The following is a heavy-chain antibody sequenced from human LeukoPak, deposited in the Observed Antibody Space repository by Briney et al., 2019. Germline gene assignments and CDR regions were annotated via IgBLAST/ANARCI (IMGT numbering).Heavy chain of an antibody. CDR2: ISDSGKT. Sequence: GSLRLSCAASGFTFSSYAMSWVRQAPGKGLEWIGCISDSGKTNYNPSLRSRVTISVDTSKNQFSLKLSSVTAADTAVYYCTRVGRSLHWNPDYWGQGTLVTVSS. CDR1: GFTFSSYA. D-gene: IGHD1-1*01. J-gene: IGHJ4*02. V-gene: IGHV4-59*01. CDR3: TRVGRSLHWNPDY.